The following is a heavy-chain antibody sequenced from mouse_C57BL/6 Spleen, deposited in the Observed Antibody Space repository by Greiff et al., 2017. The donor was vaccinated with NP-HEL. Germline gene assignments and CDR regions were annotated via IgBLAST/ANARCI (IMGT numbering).Heavy chain of an antibody. CDR1: GFTFSDYG. CDR2: ISSGSSTI. Sequence: VQLKESGGGLVKPGGSLKLSCAASGFTFSDYGMHWVRQAPEKGLEWVAYISSGSSTIYYADTVKGRFTISRNYAKNTMFLQMTSLRSEDTAMYYCASGVWFAYWGQGTLVTVSA. V-gene: IGHV5-17*01. CDR3: ASGVWFAY. J-gene: IGHJ3*01.